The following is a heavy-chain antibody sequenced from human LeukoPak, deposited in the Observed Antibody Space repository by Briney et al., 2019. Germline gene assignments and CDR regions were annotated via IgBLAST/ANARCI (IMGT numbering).Heavy chain of an antibody. J-gene: IGHJ4*02. CDR3: AISSSWTSNDY. CDR2: INHSGST. Sequence: PSETLSLTCAVYGGSFSGYYWSWIRQPPGKGLEWIGEINHSGSTNYNPSLKSRITISVDTSKNQFSLKLSSVTAADTAVYYCAISSSWTSNDYWGQGTLVTVSS. CDR1: GGSFSGYY. D-gene: IGHD6-13*01. V-gene: IGHV4-34*01.